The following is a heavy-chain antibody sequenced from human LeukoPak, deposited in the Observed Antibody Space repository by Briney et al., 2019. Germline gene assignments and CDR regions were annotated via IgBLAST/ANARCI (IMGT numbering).Heavy chain of an antibody. CDR2: IYYSGST. V-gene: IGHV4-59*01. CDR1: GGSISSYY. J-gene: IGHJ5*02. D-gene: IGHD2-2*02. CDR3: ARELGYCSSTSCYTNGDNWFDP. Sequence: SQTLSLTCTVSGGSISSYYWSWLRQPPGKGLEWIGYIYYSGSTNYNPSLKSRVTISVDTSKNQFSLKLSSVTAADTAVYYCARELGYCSSTSCYTNGDNWFDPWGQGTLVTVSS.